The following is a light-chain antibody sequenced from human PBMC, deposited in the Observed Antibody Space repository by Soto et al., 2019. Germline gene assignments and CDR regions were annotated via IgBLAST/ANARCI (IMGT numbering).Light chain of an antibody. CDR1: QSISSW. J-gene: IGKJ4*01. CDR2: DAS. Sequence: DITMTQSPSTLSATVGDRVTITCRASQSISSWLAWYQQKPGKAPKLLIYDASKLEPGVPSRLSGGGSGTEFTLTISNLQPDDFATYYCQQYSSYPLTFGGGAKVDI. CDR3: QQYSSYPLT. V-gene: IGKV1-5*01.